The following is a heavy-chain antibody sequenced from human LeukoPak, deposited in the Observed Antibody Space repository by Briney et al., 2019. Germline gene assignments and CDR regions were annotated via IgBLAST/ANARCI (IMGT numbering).Heavy chain of an antibody. J-gene: IGHJ4*02. CDR3: AREITLFDDY. Sequence: GGSLRLSCTASGFTSGFTFGDYAMSWVRQAPGKGLEWVSSISSSSSYIYYADSVKGRFTISRDNAKNSLYLQMNSLRAEDTAVYYCAREITLFDDYWGQGTLVTVSS. D-gene: IGHD3-16*01. CDR2: ISSSSSYI. V-gene: IGHV3-21*01. CDR1: GFTFGDYA.